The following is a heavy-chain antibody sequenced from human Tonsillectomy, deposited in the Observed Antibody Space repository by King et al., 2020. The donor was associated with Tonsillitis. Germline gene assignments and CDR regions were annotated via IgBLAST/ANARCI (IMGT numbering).Heavy chain of an antibody. CDR2: IHYSGST. CDR3: ASAITAAAGSFFVY. Sequence: VQLQESGPGLVKPSETLSLTCTVSDGSISSYYGNWSRQPPGNGLEWIGYIHYSGSTDYNPSPNSRGTISIDTSKNQFTLKVRSVTAAATGVYYCASAITAAAGSFFVYGGQGTLVTVSS. CDR1: DGSISSYY. V-gene: IGHV4-59*01. J-gene: IGHJ4*02. D-gene: IGHD6-13*01.